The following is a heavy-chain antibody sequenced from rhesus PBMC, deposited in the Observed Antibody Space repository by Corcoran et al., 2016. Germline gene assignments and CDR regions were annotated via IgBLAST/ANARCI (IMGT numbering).Heavy chain of an antibody. Sequence: EVQLVESGGGVVQPGGSLRLSCAASGFTFDDYAMHWVRQAPGKGLEWVSGISWSGGSTYYADSGKGLCTISRDNAKNSLYLQMGSRRAEDTALYYCARDLEGLDDYWGQGVLVTVSS. CDR1: GFTFDDYA. V-gene: IGHV3-201*01. CDR2: ISWSGGST. J-gene: IGHJ4*01. CDR3: ARDLEGLDDY.